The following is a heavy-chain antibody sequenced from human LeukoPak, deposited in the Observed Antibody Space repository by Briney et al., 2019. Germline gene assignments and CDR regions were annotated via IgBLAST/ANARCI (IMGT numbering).Heavy chain of an antibody. CDR1: GFTFDDYA. V-gene: IGHV3-9*01. CDR3: AKDIATGNRLYYFDY. J-gene: IGHJ4*02. D-gene: IGHD1-14*01. CDR2: ISWNSGSI. Sequence: GGSLRLSCAASGFTFDDYAMHWVRQAPGKGLEWVSGISWNSGSIGYADSVKGRFIISRDNAKNSLYLQMNSLRAEDTALYYCAKDIATGNRLYYFDYWGQGTLVTVSS.